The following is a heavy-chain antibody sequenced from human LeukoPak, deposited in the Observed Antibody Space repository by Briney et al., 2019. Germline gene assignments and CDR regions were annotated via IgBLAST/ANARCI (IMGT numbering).Heavy chain of an antibody. V-gene: IGHV4-59*08. Sequence: SETLSLTCTVSGGSISSSYWSWIRQPPGKGLEWIGYIHYSGSTNYNTSLKTRVTISVDTSKNQFSRKLSSVTATDTAVYYCARHYGDYSSFDYWGQGTLVTVSS. D-gene: IGHD3-22*01. CDR3: ARHYGDYSSFDY. CDR2: IHYSGST. J-gene: IGHJ4*02. CDR1: GGSISSSY.